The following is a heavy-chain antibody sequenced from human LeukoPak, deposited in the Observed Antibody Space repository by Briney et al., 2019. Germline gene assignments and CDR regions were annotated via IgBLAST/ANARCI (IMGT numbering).Heavy chain of an antibody. J-gene: IGHJ3*01. Sequence: PSETLSLTCTVSGGSINSDNYYWHWIRQPAGKGLEWIGRISSSGTTNYNPSLNSRVTISLDTSKNQFSLTLNSVTAADTAVYYCAREWSFWGQGTKVTVSS. CDR3: AREWSF. CDR1: GGSINSDNYY. CDR2: ISSSGTT. V-gene: IGHV4-61*02. D-gene: IGHD3-10*01.